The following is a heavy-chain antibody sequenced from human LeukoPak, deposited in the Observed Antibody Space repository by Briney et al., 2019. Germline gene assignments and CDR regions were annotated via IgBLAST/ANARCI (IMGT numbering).Heavy chain of an antibody. J-gene: IGHJ3*02. CDR2: INPSGGST. D-gene: IGHD1-26*01. V-gene: IGHV1-46*01. Sequence: GASVKVSCKASGYTFTSYYIHWVRQAPGQGLEWMELINPSGGSTNYAQKFQGRVTMTRDTSTSTVYMELSSLRSEDTAVYYCASPSPRMIGSGRDAFDIWGQGTMVTVSS. CDR1: GYTFTSYY. CDR3: ASPSPRMIGSGRDAFDI.